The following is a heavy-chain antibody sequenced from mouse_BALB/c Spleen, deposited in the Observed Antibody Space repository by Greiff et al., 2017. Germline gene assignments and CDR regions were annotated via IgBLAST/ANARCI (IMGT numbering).Heavy chain of an antibody. Sequence: EVQLQQSGAELVRSGASVKLSCTASGFNIKDYYMHWVKQRPEQGLEWIGWIDPENGDTEYAPKFQGKATMTADTSSNTAYLQLSSLTSEDTAVYYCNAPAYYRYDEDAMDYWGQGTSVTVSS. J-gene: IGHJ4*01. CDR2: IDPENGDT. CDR1: GFNIKDYY. D-gene: IGHD2-14*01. CDR3: NAPAYYRYDEDAMDY. V-gene: IGHV14-4*02.